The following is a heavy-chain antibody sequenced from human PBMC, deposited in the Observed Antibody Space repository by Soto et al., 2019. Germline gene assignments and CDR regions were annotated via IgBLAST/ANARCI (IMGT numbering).Heavy chain of an antibody. D-gene: IGHD6-6*01. CDR1: GFTFSSYA. CDR3: AKGRYSPLAARPGLVDY. Sequence: EVQLLESGGGLVQPGGSLRLSCAASGFTFSSYAMGWVRQAPGKGLEWVSAISGSGGSTYYADSVKGRFTISRDNSKNTLYLQMNSLRAEDTAVYYCAKGRYSPLAARPGLVDYWGQGTLVTVSS. J-gene: IGHJ4*02. CDR2: ISGSGGST. V-gene: IGHV3-23*01.